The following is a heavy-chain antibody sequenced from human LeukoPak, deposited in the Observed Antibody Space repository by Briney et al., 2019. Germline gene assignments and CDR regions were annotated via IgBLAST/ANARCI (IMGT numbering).Heavy chain of an antibody. D-gene: IGHD3-16*01. V-gene: IGHV3-7*03. CDR1: GFTFSSYA. J-gene: IGHJ4*02. CDR3: AKGRGFRVWDPWDN. Sequence: GGSLRLSCVVSGFTFSSYAMSWVRQAPGKRLEWVANINQDGRETYYLDSVKGRFTISRDNSKNTLFLEMNSLRVEDTAAYYCAKGRGFRVWDPWDNWGQGTLITVSS. CDR2: INQDGRET.